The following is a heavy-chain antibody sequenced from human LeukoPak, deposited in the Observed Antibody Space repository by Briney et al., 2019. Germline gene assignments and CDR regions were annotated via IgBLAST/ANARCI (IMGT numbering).Heavy chain of an antibody. CDR2: ITSGGNT. J-gene: IGHJ3*02. V-gene: IGHV3-53*01. CDR1: GFTFRTFV. Sequence: GGSLRLSCAASGFTFRTFVMSWVRQAPGKGLEWVAVITSGGNTYYADSVKGRFTISSDSSKNTLYLQMNSLRAEDTAVYYCARGGDIVGATRSAFDIWGQGTMVTVSS. CDR3: ARGGDIVGATRSAFDI. D-gene: IGHD1-26*01.